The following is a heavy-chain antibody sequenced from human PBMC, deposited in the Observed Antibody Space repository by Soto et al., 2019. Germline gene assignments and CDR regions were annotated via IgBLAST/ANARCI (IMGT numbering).Heavy chain of an antibody. Sequence: SVKVSCKASGGTFSSYAISWVRQAPGQGLEWMGGIIPIFGTANYAQKLQGRVTITADESTSTAYMELSSLRSEDTAVYYCAREGGGYSYHNLFDYWGQGTLVTVSS. V-gene: IGHV1-69*13. CDR1: GGTFSSYA. D-gene: IGHD5-18*01. CDR3: AREGGGYSYHNLFDY. J-gene: IGHJ4*02. CDR2: IIPIFGTA.